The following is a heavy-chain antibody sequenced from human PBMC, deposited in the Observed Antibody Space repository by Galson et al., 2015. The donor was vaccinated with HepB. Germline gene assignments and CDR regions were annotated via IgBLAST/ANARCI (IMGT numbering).Heavy chain of an antibody. V-gene: IGHV1-69*13. D-gene: IGHD3-3*01. J-gene: IGHJ6*02. CDR3: ASLSIFGVVGDYYYYGMDV. CDR2: IIPIFGTA. CDR1: GGTFSSYA. Sequence: SVKVSCKASGGTFSSYAISWVRQAPGQGLEWMGGIIPIFGTANYAQKFQGRVTITADESTSTAYMELSSLRSEDTAVYYCASLSIFGVVGDYYYYGMDVWGQGTTVTVSS.